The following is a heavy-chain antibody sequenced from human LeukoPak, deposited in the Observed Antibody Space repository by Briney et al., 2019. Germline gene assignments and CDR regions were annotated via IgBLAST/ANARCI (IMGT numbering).Heavy chain of an antibody. D-gene: IGHD6-19*01. Sequence: GGSLRLSCAASGFTFSSYEMNWVRQAPGKGLEWVSYISSSGSTIYYADSVKGRFTISRDNAKNSPYLQMNSLRAEDTAVYYCARARGAVWAVAGTLDYWGQGTLVTVSS. CDR3: ARARGAVWAVAGTLDY. CDR1: GFTFSSYE. V-gene: IGHV3-48*03. CDR2: ISSSGSTI. J-gene: IGHJ4*02.